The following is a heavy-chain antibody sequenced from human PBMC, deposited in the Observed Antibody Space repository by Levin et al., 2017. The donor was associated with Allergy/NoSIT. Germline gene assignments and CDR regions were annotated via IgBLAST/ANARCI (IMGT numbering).Heavy chain of an antibody. CDR2: ISGSGGST. CDR3: AKIYDILTGPNDAFDI. CDR1: GFTFSSYA. V-gene: IGHV3-23*01. D-gene: IGHD3-9*01. J-gene: IGHJ3*02. Sequence: GGSLRLSCAASGFTFSSYAMSWVRQAPGKGLEWVSAISGSGGSTYYADSVKGRFTISRDNSKNTLYLQMNSLRAEDTAVYYCAKIYDILTGPNDAFDIWGQGTMVTVSS.